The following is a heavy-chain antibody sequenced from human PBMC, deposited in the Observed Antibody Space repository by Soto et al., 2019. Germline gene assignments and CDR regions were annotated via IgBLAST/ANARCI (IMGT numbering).Heavy chain of an antibody. D-gene: IGHD3-16*02. J-gene: IGHJ4*02. Sequence: GASVKVSCKASGYTFTSYAMHWVRQAPGQRLEWMGWINAGNGNTKYSQKFQGRVTITADESTSTAYMELSSLRSEDTAVYYCARGDLNDYVWGSYRYTGFDYWGQGTLVTVSS. CDR1: GYTFTSYA. V-gene: IGHV1-3*01. CDR2: INAGNGNT. CDR3: ARGDLNDYVWGSYRYTGFDY.